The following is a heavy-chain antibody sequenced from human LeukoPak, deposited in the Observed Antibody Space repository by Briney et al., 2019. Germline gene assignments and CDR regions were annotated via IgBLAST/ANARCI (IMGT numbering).Heavy chain of an antibody. CDR3: AKGGQRDS. J-gene: IGHJ4*02. Sequence: PGRPLRLSCAASGFIFDDYAMYWVRQAPGKGLEWVSLIRWDGGRAYYADSVKGRFTISRDNDKNSLYLQMNSLRPEDTAFYYCAKGGQRDSWGQGTLVTVSS. CDR2: IRWDGGRA. V-gene: IGHV3-43D*03. CDR1: GFIFDDYA.